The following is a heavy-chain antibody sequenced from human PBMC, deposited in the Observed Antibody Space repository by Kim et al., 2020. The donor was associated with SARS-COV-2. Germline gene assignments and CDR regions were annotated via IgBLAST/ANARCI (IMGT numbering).Heavy chain of an antibody. J-gene: IGHJ1*01. CDR3: ARGEATFGRAKYFQH. D-gene: IGHD3-10*02. V-gene: IGHV4-39*07. Sequence: PSLKSRVTISVDTSKNQFSLKLSSVTAADTAVYYCARGEATFGRAKYFQHWGQGTLVTVSS.